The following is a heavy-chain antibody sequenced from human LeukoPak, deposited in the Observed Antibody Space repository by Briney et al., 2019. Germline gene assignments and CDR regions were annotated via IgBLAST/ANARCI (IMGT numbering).Heavy chain of an antibody. CDR2: ISYSGGT. J-gene: IGHJ4*02. CDR3: ARHLSYGDYPLDY. Sequence: SETLSLTCTVSGDSISSYFWSWFRQTPERGLEWIAYISYSGGTTYNPSLRSRDTISLDTSKSQVSLKLGSVTAADTAVYYCARHLSYGDYPLDYWGRGTLVTVSS. V-gene: IGHV4-59*08. D-gene: IGHD4-17*01. CDR1: GDSISSYF.